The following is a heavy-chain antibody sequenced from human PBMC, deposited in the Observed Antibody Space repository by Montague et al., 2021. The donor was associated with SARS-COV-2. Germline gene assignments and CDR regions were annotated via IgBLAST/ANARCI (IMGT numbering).Heavy chain of an antibody. CDR2: SYHSGTT. Sequence: SETLSLTRTLSGYSINSNYYWGWIRQPPWKGLEWIGCSYHSGTTXYHPALKSRVTVSLDTSNNHFSLKVTSVTAADTAVYYCARAPYYGPGKPYQFDYWGRGTLVTVSS. V-gene: IGHV4-38-2*02. CDR3: ARAPYYGPGKPYQFDY. CDR1: GYSINSNYY. D-gene: IGHD3-10*01. J-gene: IGHJ4*02.